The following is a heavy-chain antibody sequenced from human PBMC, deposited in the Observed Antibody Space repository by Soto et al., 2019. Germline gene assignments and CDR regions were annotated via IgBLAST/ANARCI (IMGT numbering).Heavy chain of an antibody. D-gene: IGHD2-2*01. Sequence: GASVKVSCKASEYTFTGYYIHWVRQAPGQGLEWMGWINPNNGDTKYAENFQGWVTMTRDTSISTLYMELRRLTSDDTAVYYCVRMFGVPSCLCDAFDFWGQGTRVPFSS. CDR2: INPNNGDT. CDR3: VRMFGVPSCLCDAFDF. J-gene: IGHJ3*01. V-gene: IGHV1-2*04. CDR1: EYTFTGYY.